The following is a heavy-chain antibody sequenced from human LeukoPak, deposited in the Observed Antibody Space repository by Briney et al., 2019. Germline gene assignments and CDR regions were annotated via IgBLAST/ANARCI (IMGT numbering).Heavy chain of an antibody. J-gene: IGHJ4*02. Sequence: GGSLRLSCSVSGFTFSTYVMRWVRQAPGKGLEYVSAISSNGDNTYYADSVKGRFTISRDNSKNTLYPQMSSLRADDTAVYYCVRGTGYWGQGTLVTVSS. CDR3: VRGTGY. CDR1: GFTFSTYV. V-gene: IGHV3-64D*06. CDR2: ISSNGDNT.